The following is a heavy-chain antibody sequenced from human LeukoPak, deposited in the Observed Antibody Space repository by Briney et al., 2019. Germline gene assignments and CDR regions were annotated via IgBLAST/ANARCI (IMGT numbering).Heavy chain of an antibody. J-gene: IGHJ4*02. CDR1: GYTFTSYD. CDR2: MNPNSGST. D-gene: IGHD5-12*01. Sequence: GASVKVSCKASGYTFTSYDINWVRQATGQGLEWMGWMNPNSGSTGYAQKFQGRVTITRNTSISTAYMELSGLRSEDTAVYYCARGRSTGYPCYFEYSGQGTLVTVSS. CDR3: ARGRSTGYPCYFEY. V-gene: IGHV1-8*03.